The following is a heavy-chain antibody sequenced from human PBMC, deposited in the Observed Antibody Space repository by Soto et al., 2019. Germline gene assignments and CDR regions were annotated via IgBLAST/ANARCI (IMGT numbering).Heavy chain of an antibody. D-gene: IGHD6-6*01. J-gene: IGHJ4*02. Sequence: QVQVVQSGAEVKKRGASVKVSCKASGYTFTGFFLHWVRQAPGQGLEWLGWINPNTGGTNYAQDFQGRITMTRDTSISTAYLELTSLRSDDTAVYYCAREGIEARIPSDWGQGTLVTVSS. CDR2: INPNTGGT. CDR3: AREGIEARIPSD. CDR1: GYTFTGFF. V-gene: IGHV1-2*02.